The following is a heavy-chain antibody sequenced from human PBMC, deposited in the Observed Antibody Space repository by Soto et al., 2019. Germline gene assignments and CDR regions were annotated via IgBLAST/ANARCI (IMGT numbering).Heavy chain of an antibody. Sequence: PSETLSLTCTVSGGFINGHYWSWVRQSPGKGLESIGFAHYSGGADYNPSLKRRVTISVDTSKNQFSLKVNSVTAADTAVYYCASRNTAVGSFDYWGQGHLVTVSS. V-gene: IGHV4-59*11. CDR2: AHYSGGA. J-gene: IGHJ4*02. D-gene: IGHD6-13*01. CDR1: GGFINGHY. CDR3: ASRNTAVGSFDY.